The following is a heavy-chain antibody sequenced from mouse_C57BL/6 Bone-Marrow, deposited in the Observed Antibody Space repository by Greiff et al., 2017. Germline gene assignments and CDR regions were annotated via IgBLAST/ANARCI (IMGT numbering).Heavy chain of an antibody. J-gene: IGHJ2*01. D-gene: IGHD2-1*01. CDR2: FHPYNDDT. CDR3: ARGGNYGGYYVDY. V-gene: IGHV1-47*01. Sequence: AQLQESGAELVKPGASVKMSCQASGYTFTTSPIEWMKQNHGKSLEWIGNFHPYNDDTKYNEKFKGKATLTVETSSSTVYLELSRLTSDDSAVYYCARGGNYGGYYVDYGGQGTTLTVSS. CDR1: GYTFTTSP.